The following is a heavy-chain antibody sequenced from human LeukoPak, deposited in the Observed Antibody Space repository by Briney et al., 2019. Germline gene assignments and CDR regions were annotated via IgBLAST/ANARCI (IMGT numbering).Heavy chain of an antibody. CDR1: GFTLSSYA. J-gene: IGHJ4*02. D-gene: IGHD4-23*01. Sequence: GGSLRRSCAASGFTLSSYAMSWVRQAPGKGLKWVSSISSSSSYIYYADSVKGRFTISRDNAKNSLYLQMNSLRAEDTVVYYCARDLGNCFDYWGQGTLVTVSS. CDR2: ISSSSSYI. V-gene: IGHV3-21*01. CDR3: ARDLGNCFDY.